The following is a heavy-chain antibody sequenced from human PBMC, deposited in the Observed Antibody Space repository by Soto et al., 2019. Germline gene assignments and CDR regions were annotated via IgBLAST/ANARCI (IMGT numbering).Heavy chain of an antibody. Sequence: EVQLVESGGGLVKPGGSLRLSCAASGFTFSSYSMNWVRQAPGKGLEWVSSISSSSSYIYYADSVKGRFTISRDNAKNSLYLQMNSLRAEDTAVYYCARDLQGPGAIPDHFQHWGHGTLVTVSS. J-gene: IGHJ1*01. V-gene: IGHV3-21*01. D-gene: IGHD2-21*01. CDR2: ISSSSSYI. CDR3: ARDLQGPGAIPDHFQH. CDR1: GFTFSSYS.